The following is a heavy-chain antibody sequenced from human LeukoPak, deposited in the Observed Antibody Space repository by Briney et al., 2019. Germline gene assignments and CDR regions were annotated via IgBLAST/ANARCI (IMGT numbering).Heavy chain of an antibody. CDR1: GGSFSGYY. D-gene: IGHD3-22*01. Sequence: PSETPSLTCAVYGGSFSGYYWSWIRQPPGKGLEWIGEINHSGSTNYNPSLKSRVTISVDTSKNQFSLKLSSVTAADTAVYYCARAADYYDSSGYSHWGQGTLVTVPS. CDR3: ARAADYYDSSGYSH. V-gene: IGHV4-34*01. CDR2: INHSGST. J-gene: IGHJ4*02.